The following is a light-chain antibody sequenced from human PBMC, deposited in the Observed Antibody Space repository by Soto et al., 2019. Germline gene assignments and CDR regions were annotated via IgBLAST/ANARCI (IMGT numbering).Light chain of an antibody. Sequence: EIVLTQSPATLSLSPGERATLSCRASQSVSSYLAWYQQKPGQAPRLLIYDASNRATGIPARFSGSGSGTNFTLTSGSLEPEDFAVYYCQQRSNWLWTFGPGTKVDIK. CDR1: QSVSSY. J-gene: IGKJ3*01. CDR2: DAS. CDR3: QQRSNWLWT. V-gene: IGKV3-11*01.